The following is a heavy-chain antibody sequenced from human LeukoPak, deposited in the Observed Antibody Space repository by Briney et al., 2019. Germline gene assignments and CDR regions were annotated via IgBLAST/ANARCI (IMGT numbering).Heavy chain of an antibody. V-gene: IGHV4-34*01. Sequence: SETLSLTCAVYGGSFSGYYWSWIRQPPGKGLEWIGEINHSGSTNYNPSLKSRVTISVDTSKNQFSLKLSSVTAADTAVYYCARHIHISSTPAKYMDVWGKGTTVTISS. CDR3: ARHIHISSTPAKYMDV. CDR2: INHSGST. J-gene: IGHJ6*03. D-gene: IGHD2-2*01. CDR1: GGSFSGYY.